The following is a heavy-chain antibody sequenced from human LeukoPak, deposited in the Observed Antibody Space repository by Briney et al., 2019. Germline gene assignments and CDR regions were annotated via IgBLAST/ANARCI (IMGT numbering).Heavy chain of an antibody. D-gene: IGHD6-19*01. V-gene: IGHV1-69*06. CDR3: ARDTRGLARNDAFDI. Sequence: GASVKVPCKASGGTFSSYAISWVRQAPGQGLEWMGGIIPIFGTANYAQKFQGRVTITADNSTSTAYMELSSLRSEDTAVYYCARDTRGLARNDAFDIWGQGTTVTVSS. CDR1: GGTFSSYA. J-gene: IGHJ3*02. CDR2: IIPIFGTA.